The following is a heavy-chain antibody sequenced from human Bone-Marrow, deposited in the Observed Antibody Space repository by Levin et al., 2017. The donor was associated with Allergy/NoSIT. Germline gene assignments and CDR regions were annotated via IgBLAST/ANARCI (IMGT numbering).Heavy chain of an antibody. J-gene: IGHJ4*02. V-gene: IGHV7-4-1*02. CDR3: ARGGYGDLDY. Sequence: GESLKISCKASGYTFTSYAMNWVRQAPGQGLEWMGWINTNTGNPTYAQGFTGRFVFSLDTSVSTAYLQISSLKAEDTAVYYCARGGYGDLDYWGQGTLVTVSS. CDR1: GYTFTSYA. D-gene: IGHD4-17*01. CDR2: INTNTGNP.